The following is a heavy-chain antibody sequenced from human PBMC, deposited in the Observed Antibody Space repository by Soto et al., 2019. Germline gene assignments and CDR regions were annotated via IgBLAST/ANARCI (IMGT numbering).Heavy chain of an antibody. D-gene: IGHD4-17*01. J-gene: IGHJ4*02. CDR3: ARHPTVTEYYFDY. V-gene: IGHV4-59*08. Sequence: LEILSLTCTVSGGSISSYYWSWIRQPPGKGLEWIGYIYYSGSTNYNPSLKSRVTISVDTSKNQFSLKLSSVTAADTAVYYCARHPTVTEYYFDYWGQGTLVTVSS. CDR2: IYYSGST. CDR1: GGSISSYY.